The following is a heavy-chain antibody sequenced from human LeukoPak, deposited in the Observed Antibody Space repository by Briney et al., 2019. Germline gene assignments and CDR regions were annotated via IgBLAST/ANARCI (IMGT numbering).Heavy chain of an antibody. D-gene: IGHD5-24*01. CDR3: ARYPFDGYNYYFDY. J-gene: IGHJ4*02. CDR2: IYYSGSA. CDR1: GGSISTYY. Sequence: SETLSLTCTVSGGSISTYYWSWIRQPPGKGLEWIGFIYYSGSANYNPSLKSRVTISVDTSKNHFSLKLSSMTAADTAVYYCARYPFDGYNYYFDYWGQGTLVTVSS. V-gene: IGHV4-59*01.